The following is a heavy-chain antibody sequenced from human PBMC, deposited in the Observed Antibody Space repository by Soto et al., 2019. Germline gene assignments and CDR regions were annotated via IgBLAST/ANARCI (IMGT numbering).Heavy chain of an antibody. CDR1: GFTFSSYG. Sequence: GGSLRLSCAASGFTFSSYGMHWVRQAPGKGLEWVAVISYDGSNKYYADSVKGRFTISRDNSKNTLYLQMNSLRAEDTAVYYCAKEEWELLPGYWGQGTLVTVSS. J-gene: IGHJ4*02. CDR3: AKEEWELLPGY. CDR2: ISYDGSNK. D-gene: IGHD1-26*01. V-gene: IGHV3-30*18.